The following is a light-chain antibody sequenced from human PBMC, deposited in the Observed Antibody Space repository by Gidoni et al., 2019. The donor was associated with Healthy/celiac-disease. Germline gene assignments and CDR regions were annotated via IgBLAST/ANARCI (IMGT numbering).Light chain of an antibody. Sequence: IVLTQSPATLSLSPGERATLSCRASQSVSSYLAWYQQKPGQAPRLLIYDASNRATGIPARFSGSGSGTDFTLTISSLEPEDFAVYYCQQRSNWPGFGGGTKVEIK. CDR2: DAS. CDR1: QSVSSY. V-gene: IGKV3-11*01. CDR3: QQRSNWPG. J-gene: IGKJ4*01.